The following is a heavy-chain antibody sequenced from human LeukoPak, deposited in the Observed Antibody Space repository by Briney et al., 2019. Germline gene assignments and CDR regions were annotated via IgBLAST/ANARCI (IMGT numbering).Heavy chain of an antibody. V-gene: IGHV3-23*01. Sequence: PGGSLRLSCAASGFTFSSYAMSWVRQAPGKGLEWVSAISGSIGSTYYADSAKGRFTISRDNSRNTLYLEMNSLRAEDTALYYCAKDVRSGWLQAFDLWGRGTLVTVSS. CDR1: GFTFSSYA. J-gene: IGHJ2*01. CDR3: AKDVRSGWLQAFDL. D-gene: IGHD5-12*01. CDR2: ISGSIGST.